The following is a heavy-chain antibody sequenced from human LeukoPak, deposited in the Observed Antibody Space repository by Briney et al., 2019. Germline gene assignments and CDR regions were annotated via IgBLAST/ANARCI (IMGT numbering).Heavy chain of an antibody. CDR2: ISGGSDNT. CDR1: GFTLSSFA. CDR3: ANMQLVKGVFEI. J-gene: IGHJ3*02. V-gene: IGHV3-23*01. Sequence: GGSLRLSCPASGFTLSSFAMSWVRQAPGKGLDWVSAISGGSDNTYYADSVKGRFTISRDNSKNTLDLHMSSLTADDTAVYYCANMQLVKGVFEIWGQGTRVTVSS. D-gene: IGHD6-13*01.